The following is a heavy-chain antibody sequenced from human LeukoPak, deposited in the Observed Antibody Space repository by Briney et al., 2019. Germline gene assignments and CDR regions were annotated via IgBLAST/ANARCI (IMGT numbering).Heavy chain of an antibody. CDR1: GGSISGYY. Sequence: SETLSLTCTVSGGSISGYYWSWIRQPPGKGLEWIGEINHSGSTNYNPSLKSRVTISVDTSKNQFSLKLSSVTAADTAVYYCARLGPSSSWCLDYWGQGTLVTVSS. J-gene: IGHJ4*02. V-gene: IGHV4-34*01. CDR2: INHSGST. CDR3: ARLGPSSSWCLDY. D-gene: IGHD6-13*01.